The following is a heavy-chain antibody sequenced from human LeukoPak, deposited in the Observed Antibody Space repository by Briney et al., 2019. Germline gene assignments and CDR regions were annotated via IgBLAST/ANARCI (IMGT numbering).Heavy chain of an antibody. V-gene: IGHV3-23*01. CDR2: ISGSGGST. CDR1: GFTFSSYA. Sequence: GGSLKLSCAASGFTFSSYAMSWVRQAPGKGLEWVSAISGSGGSTYYADSVKGRFTISRDNSKNTLYLQMNSLRAEDTAVYYCAREVWDRYWYFDLWGRGTLVTVSS. CDR3: AREVWDRYWYFDL. J-gene: IGHJ2*01. D-gene: IGHD1-26*01.